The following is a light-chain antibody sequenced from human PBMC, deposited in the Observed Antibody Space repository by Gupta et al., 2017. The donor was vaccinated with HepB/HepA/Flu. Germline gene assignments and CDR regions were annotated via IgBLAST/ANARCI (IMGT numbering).Light chain of an antibody. CDR1: SGSVSTSHY. CDR3: VFYMGSGIWV. Sequence: SGSVSTSHYPRLYQQTPGQTPRPLIYNTTTRSSGVPDRFSGSFLGNTAALTITVAQADEASDYYCVFYMGSGIWVFGGGTKLTVL. J-gene: IGLJ3*02. CDR2: NTT. V-gene: IGLV8-61*01.